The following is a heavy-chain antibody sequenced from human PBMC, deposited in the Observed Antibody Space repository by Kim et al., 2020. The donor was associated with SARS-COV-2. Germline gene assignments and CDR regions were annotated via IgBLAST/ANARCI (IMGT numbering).Heavy chain of an antibody. V-gene: IGHV4-30-2*05. CDR3: AREYYYDSSERAFDI. D-gene: IGHD3-22*01. Sequence: NPTRKSRVTMSGDTSKNQFSLKLSSVTAADTAVYYCAREYYYDSSERAFDIWGQGTMVTVSS. J-gene: IGHJ3*02.